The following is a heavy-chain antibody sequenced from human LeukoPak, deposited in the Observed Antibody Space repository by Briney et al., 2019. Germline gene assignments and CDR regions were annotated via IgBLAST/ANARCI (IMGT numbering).Heavy chain of an antibody. Sequence: GGSLRLSCAASGFTFSSYAMSWVRQAPEKGLEWVSAISGSGGSTYYADSVKGRFTISRDNSKNTLYLQMNSLRAEDTAVYYCAKGPLVVALYNWFDPWGQGTLVTVSS. CDR3: AKGPLVVALYNWFDP. J-gene: IGHJ5*02. V-gene: IGHV3-23*01. D-gene: IGHD2-15*01. CDR1: GFTFSSYA. CDR2: ISGSGGST.